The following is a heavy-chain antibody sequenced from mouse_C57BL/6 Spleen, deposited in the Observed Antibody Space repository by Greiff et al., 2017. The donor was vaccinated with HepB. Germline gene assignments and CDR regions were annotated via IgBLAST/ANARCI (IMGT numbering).Heavy chain of an antibody. CDR1: GYTFTSYW. J-gene: IGHJ2*01. V-gene: IGHV1-64*01. D-gene: IGHD1-1*01. Sequence: QVQLQQPGAELVKPGASVKLSCKASGYTFTSYWMHWVKQRPGQGLEWIGMIHPNSGSTNYNEKFKSKATLTVDKSSSTAYMQLSSLTSEDSAVYYCARKEGSPFFDYWGQGTTLTVSS. CDR3: ARKEGSPFFDY. CDR2: IHPNSGST.